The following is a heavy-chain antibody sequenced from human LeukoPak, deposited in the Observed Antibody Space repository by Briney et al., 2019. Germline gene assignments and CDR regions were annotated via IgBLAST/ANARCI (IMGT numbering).Heavy chain of an antibody. CDR1: GYTLTELS. V-gene: IGHV1-24*01. Sequence: ASVKVSCKVSGYTLTELSMHWVRQAPGKGLEWMGGFDPEDGETIYAQKFQGRVTMTEETSTDTAYMELSSLRSEDTAVYYCATSPIVATIISFDYWGQGTLVTVSS. CDR2: FDPEDGET. D-gene: IGHD5-12*01. J-gene: IGHJ4*02. CDR3: ATSPIVATIISFDY.